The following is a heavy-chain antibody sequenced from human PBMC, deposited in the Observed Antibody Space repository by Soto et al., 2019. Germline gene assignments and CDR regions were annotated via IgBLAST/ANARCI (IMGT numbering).Heavy chain of an antibody. J-gene: IGHJ6*02. Sequence: SDTLSLTCSVSGGSISSYSWSWIRQPPGKGLEWIGYIYYSGSTNYNPSLKSRVTISVDTSKNEFSLKLSSVTAADTAVYYCARQGPYGMDVWGQGTTVTVSS. CDR1: GGSISSYS. CDR2: IYYSGST. V-gene: IGHV4-59*08. CDR3: ARQGPYGMDV.